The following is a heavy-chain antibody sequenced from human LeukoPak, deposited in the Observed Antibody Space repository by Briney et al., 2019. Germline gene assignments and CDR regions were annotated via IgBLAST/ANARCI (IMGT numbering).Heavy chain of an antibody. CDR1: GGSFSGYY. J-gene: IGHJ5*02. V-gene: IGHV4-34*01. D-gene: IGHD3-10*01. Sequence: SETLSLTCVVSGGSFSGYYWSWIRQPPGKGLEWIGEINNSGSTNYNPSLKSRVTISVDTSKNQFSLKLSSVTAADTAVYYCAKSSWSLFDPWGQGTLVTVSS. CDR3: AKSSWSLFDP. CDR2: INNSGST.